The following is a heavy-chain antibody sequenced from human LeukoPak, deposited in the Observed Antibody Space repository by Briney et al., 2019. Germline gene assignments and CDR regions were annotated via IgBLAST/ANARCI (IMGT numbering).Heavy chain of an antibody. V-gene: IGHV3-23*01. CDR1: GFTFSNYA. Sequence: GASLRLSCVASGFTFSNYAMSWVRQAPGKGLEWVSAITGSGTNRYYADSLKGRFTTSRDNSKNTLFLQMNSLRHEDTAIYYCVIWGDYDVLSGYYVPDYWGQGTLVTVAS. J-gene: IGHJ4*02. CDR3: VIWGDYDVLSGYYVPDY. D-gene: IGHD3-3*01. CDR2: ITGSGTNR.